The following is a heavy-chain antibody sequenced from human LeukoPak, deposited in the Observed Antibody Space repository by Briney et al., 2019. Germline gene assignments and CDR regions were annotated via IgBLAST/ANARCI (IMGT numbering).Heavy chain of an antibody. CDR2: IYHSGST. Sequence: KPSETLSLTCTVSGGSISSGGYSWSWIRQPPGKGLEWIGYIYHSGSTYYNPSLKSRVTISVDRSKNQFSLKLSSVTAADTAVYYCARASGYDPSNWFDPWGQGTLVTVSS. J-gene: IGHJ5*02. CDR1: GGSISSGGYS. V-gene: IGHV4-30-2*01. D-gene: IGHD5-12*01. CDR3: ARASGYDPSNWFDP.